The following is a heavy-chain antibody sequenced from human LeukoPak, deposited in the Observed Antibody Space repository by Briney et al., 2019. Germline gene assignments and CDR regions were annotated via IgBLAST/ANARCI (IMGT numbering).Heavy chain of an antibody. Sequence: PSETLSLTCTVSGGSISSYYWSWIRQPPGKGLEWIGYIYYSGSTNYNPSLKSRVTISVDTSKNQFSLKLSSVTAADTAVYYCARQPPWSGYSSAFDYWSQGTLVTVSS. V-gene: IGHV4-59*08. CDR1: GGSISSYY. D-gene: IGHD3-3*01. CDR3: ARQPPWSGYSSAFDY. CDR2: IYYSGST. J-gene: IGHJ4*02.